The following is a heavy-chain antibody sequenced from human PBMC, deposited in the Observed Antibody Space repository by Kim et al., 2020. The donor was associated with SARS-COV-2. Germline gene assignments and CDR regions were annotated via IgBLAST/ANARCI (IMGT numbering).Heavy chain of an antibody. CDR2: INTNTGNP. Sequence: ASVKVSCKASGYTFTSYAMNWVRQAPGQGLEWMGWINTNTGNPTYAQGFTGRFVFSLDTSVSTAYLQISSLKAEDTAVYYCARDGGYCTGGVCYTLVYYYYGMDVWGQWTTVTVSS. CDR1: GYTFTSYA. CDR3: ARDGGYCTGGVCYTLVYYYYGMDV. D-gene: IGHD2-8*02. J-gene: IGHJ6*02. V-gene: IGHV7-4-1*02.